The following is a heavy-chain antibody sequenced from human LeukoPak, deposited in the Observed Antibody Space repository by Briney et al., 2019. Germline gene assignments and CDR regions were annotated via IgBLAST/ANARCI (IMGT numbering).Heavy chain of an antibody. J-gene: IGHJ4*02. V-gene: IGHV4-39*07. D-gene: IGHD3-16*01. Sequence: SSETLSLTCTVSGGSISSSSYYWGWIRQPPGKGLEWIGIIYYSGSTYYNPSLKSRVTLSVDTSKNQFSLKLSSVTAADTAVYYCARIRGDYYFDYWGQGTLVTVSS. CDR2: IYYSGST. CDR1: GGSISSSSYY. CDR3: ARIRGDYYFDY.